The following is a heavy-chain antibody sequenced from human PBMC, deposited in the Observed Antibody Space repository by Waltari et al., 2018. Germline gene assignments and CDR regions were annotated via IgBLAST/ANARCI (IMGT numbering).Heavy chain of an antibody. D-gene: IGHD6-13*01. Sequence: QVQLVQSGAEVKKPGASVKVSCKASGYTFTSYDINWVRQATGQGVEWRGWVNPNICNTGYAQKFQDRVIMTTNTSISTAYMELSSLRSEDTAVYYCARGAAAGKGANWFDPWCQGTLVIVSS. J-gene: IGHJ5*02. CDR2: VNPNICNT. CDR3: ARGAAAGKGANWFDP. V-gene: IGHV1-8*01. CDR1: GYTFTSYD.